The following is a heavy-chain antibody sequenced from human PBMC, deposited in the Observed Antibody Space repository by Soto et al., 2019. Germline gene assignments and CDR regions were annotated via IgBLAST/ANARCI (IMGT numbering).Heavy chain of an antibody. J-gene: IGHJ6*02. V-gene: IGHV1-18*01. CDR3: ARDASAAGTYYYYGMDV. D-gene: IGHD6-13*01. CDR1: GYTFTSYG. CDR2: ISAYNGNT. Sequence: QVQLVQSGAEVKKPGASVKVSCKASGYTFTSYGISWVRQAPGQGLEWMGWISAYNGNTNYAQKLQGRVTMTTDPSTSTAYMELRSLRSDDTAVYYCARDASAAGTYYYYGMDVWGQGTTVTVSS.